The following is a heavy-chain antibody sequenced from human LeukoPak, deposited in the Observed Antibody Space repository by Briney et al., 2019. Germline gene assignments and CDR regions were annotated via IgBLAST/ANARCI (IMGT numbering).Heavy chain of an antibody. Sequence: GGFLSLSCEASGFTFSSYEMNWVRQAPVKGLEWVSYISSSGSTIYYADSVKGRFTISRDNAKNSLYLQMNSLRAEDTAVYYCASLGSSTVTLDYWGQGTLVTVSS. J-gene: IGHJ4*02. CDR2: ISSSGSTI. D-gene: IGHD4-17*01. CDR3: ASLGSSTVTLDY. CDR1: GFTFSSYE. V-gene: IGHV3-48*03.